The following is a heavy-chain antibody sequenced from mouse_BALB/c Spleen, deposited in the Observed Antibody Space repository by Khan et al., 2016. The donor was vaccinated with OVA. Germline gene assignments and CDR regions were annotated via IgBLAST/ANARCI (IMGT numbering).Heavy chain of an antibody. D-gene: IGHD1-1*01. J-gene: IGHJ3*01. CDR2: IYPGSGRT. CDR1: GYTFTDYV. Sequence: QVQLQQSGPELVKPGASVKMSCKASGYTFTDYVISWVKQRTGQGLEWIGEIYPGSGRTYYNERFKGKATLTADKSSNTAYMKLSSLTSEDSAVYFCARSYDGAWFAYWGQGTPVTVSA. CDR3: ARSYDGAWFAY. V-gene: IGHV1-81*01.